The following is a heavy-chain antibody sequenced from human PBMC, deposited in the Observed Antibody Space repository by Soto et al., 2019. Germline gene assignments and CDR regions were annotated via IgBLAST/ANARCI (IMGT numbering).Heavy chain of an antibody. J-gene: IGHJ4*02. CDR3: AKQSGSGSYYNVGSGGHFDY. CDR2: FDPEDGET. Sequence: GASVKVSCKVSGYTLTELSMHWVRQAPGKGLEWMGGFDPEDGETIYAQKFQGRVTMTEDTSTDTAYMQMTSLRAEDTAVYYCAKQSGSGSYYNVGSGGHFDYWGQGTLVTVPS. V-gene: IGHV1-24*01. CDR1: GYTLTELS. D-gene: IGHD3-10*01.